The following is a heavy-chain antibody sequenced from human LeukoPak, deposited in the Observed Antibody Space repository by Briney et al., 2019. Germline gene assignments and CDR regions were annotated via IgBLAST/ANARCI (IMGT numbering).Heavy chain of an antibody. CDR1: GFTFSSHW. CDR2: IRKKGNSYTT. CDR3: AREAAAGTGRDY. Sequence: GGSLRLSCAASGFTFSSHWMHWVRQAPGKGLEWVGRIRKKGNSYTTEYAASVRGRFTISRDDSKNSVYLQMNSLKTEETAVYYCAREAAAGTGRDYWGQGTLVTVSS. D-gene: IGHD6-13*01. J-gene: IGHJ4*02. V-gene: IGHV3-72*01.